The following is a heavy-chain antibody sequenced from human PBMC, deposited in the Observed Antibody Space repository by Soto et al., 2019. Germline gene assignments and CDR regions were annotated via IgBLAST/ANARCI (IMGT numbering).Heavy chain of an antibody. V-gene: IGHV1-69*12. D-gene: IGHD2-15*01. CDR1: GGAFSDYA. CDR2: IMPIFRAP. Sequence: QVQLVQSGAEVKKPGSSVKVSCKASGGAFSDYAFSWVRQAPGQGLEWLGGIMPIFRAPDYAQKFQGRVTITAXEXTXSXXMEMNSLRSEDTAVYYCASWLKGPDIGNYYYGMDVWGQGTTVTVS. J-gene: IGHJ6*02. CDR3: ASWLKGPDIGNYYYGMDV.